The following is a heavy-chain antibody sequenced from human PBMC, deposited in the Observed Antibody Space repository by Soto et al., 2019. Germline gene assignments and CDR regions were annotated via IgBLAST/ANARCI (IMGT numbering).Heavy chain of an antibody. CDR2: ISGSGGST. V-gene: IGHV3-23*01. CDR1: GFTFSSYA. Sequence: GGSLRLSCAASGFTFSSYAMSWVRQAPGKGLEWVSAISGSGGSTYYADSVKGRFTISRDNSKNTLYLQMNSLRAEDTAVYYCAKQGQQLVRGDYYYYGMDVWGQGTTVTVSS. D-gene: IGHD6-13*01. J-gene: IGHJ6*02. CDR3: AKQGQQLVRGDYYYYGMDV.